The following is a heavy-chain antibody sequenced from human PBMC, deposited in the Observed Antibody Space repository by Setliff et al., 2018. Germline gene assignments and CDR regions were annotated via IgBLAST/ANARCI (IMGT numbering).Heavy chain of an antibody. CDR3: ARGLSWELLEALGYYYYGMDV. CDR1: GFTFTSSA. Sequence: SVKVSCKASGFTFTSSAVQWVRQARGQRLEWIGWIVVGSGNINYAQKFQGRVTMTRDTSISTAYMELSRLRSEDTAVYYCARGLSWELLEALGYYYYGMDVWGQGTTVTVSS. V-gene: IGHV1-58*01. D-gene: IGHD1-26*01. J-gene: IGHJ6*02. CDR2: IVVGSGNI.